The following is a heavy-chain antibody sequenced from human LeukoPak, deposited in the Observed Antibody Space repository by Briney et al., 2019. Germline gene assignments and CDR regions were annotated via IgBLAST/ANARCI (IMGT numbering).Heavy chain of an antibody. CDR1: GFTFSSYA. J-gene: IGHJ3*02. CDR2: ISSNGGST. Sequence: GGSLRLSCAASGFTFSSYAMHWVRQAPGKGLEYVSAISSNGGSTYYANSVKGRFTISRDNSKNTLYLQINSLRAEDTAVYYCAREASSSWGPSDVFDIWGQGTMVTVSS. V-gene: IGHV3-64*01. D-gene: IGHD6-13*01. CDR3: AREASSSWGPSDVFDI.